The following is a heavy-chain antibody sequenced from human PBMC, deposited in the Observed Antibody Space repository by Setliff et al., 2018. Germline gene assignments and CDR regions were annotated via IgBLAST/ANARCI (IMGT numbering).Heavy chain of an antibody. V-gene: IGHV1-2*02. CDR1: GYTFSDNY. CDR2: IIPNSGGT. D-gene: IGHD6-19*01. CDR3: ARRASSVTVTGYYFDS. J-gene: IGHJ4*02. Sequence: ASVKVSCKASGYTFSDNYMHWVRQAPGQGLEWMGWIIPNSGGTNCAQKFQGRVTMTGDTSINTAYMELNSLRSDDTAFYYCARRASSVTVTGYYFDSWGQGTLVTVSS.